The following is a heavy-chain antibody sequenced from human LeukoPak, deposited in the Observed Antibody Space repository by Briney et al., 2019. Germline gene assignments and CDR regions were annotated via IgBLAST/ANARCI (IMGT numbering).Heavy chain of an antibody. J-gene: IGHJ5*02. D-gene: IGHD4-17*01. CDR3: ARDLGPDYGDSHPLGP. V-gene: IGHV1-18*01. CDR1: GYTFTSYG. CDR2: MSAYNGIT. Sequence: ASVKVSCKASGYTFTSYGISWVRQAPGQGLEWMGWMSAYNGITNYAQKLQGRVTMTTDTSTSTAYMELRSLRSDDTAVYYCARDLGPDYGDSHPLGPWGQGTLVTVSS.